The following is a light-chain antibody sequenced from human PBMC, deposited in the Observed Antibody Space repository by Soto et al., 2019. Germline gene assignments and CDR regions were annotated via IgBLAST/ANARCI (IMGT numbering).Light chain of an antibody. CDR1: SSNIGSNT. CDR3: AAWDDSPPGVV. V-gene: IGLV1-44*01. Sequence: QSVLTQPPSASGTPGQRVTISCSGSSSNIGSNTVNWYQQLPGTAPKLLIYSNNQRPSGVPDRFSGSKSGTSASLAISGLQSEDEADYYCAAWDDSPPGVVFGGGNQLTVL. CDR2: SNN. J-gene: IGLJ2*01.